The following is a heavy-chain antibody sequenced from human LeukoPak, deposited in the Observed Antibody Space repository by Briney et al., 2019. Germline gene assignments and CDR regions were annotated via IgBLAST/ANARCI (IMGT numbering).Heavy chain of an antibody. V-gene: IGHV4-34*01. J-gene: IGHJ5*02. CDR2: INHSGST. Sequence: SETLSLTCAVYGGSFSGYYWSWIRQPPGKGLVWIGEINHSGSTNYNPSLKSRVTISVDTSKNRFSLKLSSVTAADTAVYYCARADKDYSSSWYWFDPWGQGTLVTVSS. CDR3: ARADKDYSSSWYWFDP. D-gene: IGHD6-13*01. CDR1: GGSFSGYY.